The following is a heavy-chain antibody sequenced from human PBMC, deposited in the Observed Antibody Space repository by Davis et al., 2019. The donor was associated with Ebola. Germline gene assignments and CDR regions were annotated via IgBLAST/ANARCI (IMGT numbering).Heavy chain of an antibody. CDR3: ARGGIWDFWSGLDNWFDP. Sequence: SETLSLTCAVYGGSSRVYYCSCISQLPGQRLEWSGEINHCGSNNYDPFLKSPFNISLDTSKNQFSLKLSSVPAADTAEYYCARGGIWDFWSGLDNWFDPWGQGTLVTVTS. D-gene: IGHD3-3*01. CDR2: INHCGSN. J-gene: IGHJ5*02. V-gene: IGHV4-34*01. CDR1: GGSSRVYY.